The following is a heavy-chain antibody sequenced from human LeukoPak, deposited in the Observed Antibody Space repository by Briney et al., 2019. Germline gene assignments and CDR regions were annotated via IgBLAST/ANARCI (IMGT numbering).Heavy chain of an antibody. V-gene: IGHV4-34*12. J-gene: IGHJ4*02. CDR2: IFHGGNT. CDR3: ARQRLIGDFDY. D-gene: IGHD2/OR15-2a*01. CDR1: GGSFSGYY. Sequence: PSETLSLTCAVYGGSFSGYYWGWIRQAPGKGLEWIGNIFHGGNTHYNPSLKSRVSISVDRSKNQFSLKLSSVTAADTAVYYCARQRLIGDFDYWGQGALVTVSS.